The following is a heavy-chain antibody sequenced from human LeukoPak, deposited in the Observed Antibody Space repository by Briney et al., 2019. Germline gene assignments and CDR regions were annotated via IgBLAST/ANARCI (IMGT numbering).Heavy chain of an antibody. CDR1: GFTFSSYG. V-gene: IGHV3-33*01. Sequence: GGSLRLSCAASGFTFSSYGMQWVRQAPGKGLEWVAEIWYDGSNKYYADSVKGRFTISRDNSKNTLYLQMNSLRAEDTAVYYCARDRRVWEARPDLGGYWGQGTLVTVSS. J-gene: IGHJ4*02. D-gene: IGHD6-6*01. CDR3: ARDRRVWEARPDLGGY. CDR2: IWYDGSNK.